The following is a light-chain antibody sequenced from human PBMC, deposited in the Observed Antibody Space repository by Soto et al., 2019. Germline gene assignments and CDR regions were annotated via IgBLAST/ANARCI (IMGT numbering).Light chain of an antibody. V-gene: IGKV3-11*01. J-gene: IGKJ5*01. Sequence: IVLTQSPDTLSLSPGEMATLSCRASQSLSNYLAWYQQKPGQAPRLLIYDASERATGIPARFSGGGSETDFTLTITSLEPEDFGVYYCQQRANWPITFGQGTRLEIK. CDR2: DAS. CDR3: QQRANWPIT. CDR1: QSLSNY.